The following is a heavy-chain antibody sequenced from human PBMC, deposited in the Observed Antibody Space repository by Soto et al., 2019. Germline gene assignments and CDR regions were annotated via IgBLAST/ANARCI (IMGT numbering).Heavy chain of an antibody. V-gene: IGHV1-69*01. CDR3: ARGPHYYDSSGYYKFDY. Sequence: QEQLVQSGAEVKKPGSSVKVSCKASGGTFSSYAISWVRQAPGQGLEWMGGIIPIFGTANYAQNFQGRVTISADESTSTAYMELSSLRSEDTAVYYCARGPHYYDSSGYYKFDYWGQGTLVTVSS. CDR1: GGTFSSYA. D-gene: IGHD3-22*01. J-gene: IGHJ4*02. CDR2: IIPIFGTA.